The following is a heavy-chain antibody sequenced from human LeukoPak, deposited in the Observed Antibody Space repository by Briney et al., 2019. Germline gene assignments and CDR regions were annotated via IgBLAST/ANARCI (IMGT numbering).Heavy chain of an antibody. J-gene: IGHJ3*02. V-gene: IGHV1-18*04. Sequence: ASVKVSCKASGYAFTGYYMHWVRQAPGQGLEWIGWISAYNGNTNYAQKLQGRVTMTTDTSTSTAYMELRSLRSDDTAVYYCAREEGAPIAAANIWGLGTMVTVSS. CDR3: AREEGAPIAAANI. CDR2: ISAYNGNT. D-gene: IGHD6-13*01. CDR1: GYAFTGYY.